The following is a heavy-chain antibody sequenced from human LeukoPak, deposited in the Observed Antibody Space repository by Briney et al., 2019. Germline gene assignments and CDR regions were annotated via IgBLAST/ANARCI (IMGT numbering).Heavy chain of an antibody. V-gene: IGHV3-21*01. J-gene: IGHJ6*02. CDR3: ARDYDSSGYSPMDV. D-gene: IGHD3-22*01. CDR1: GFTFSSYS. CDR2: ISSSSSYI. Sequence: GGSLRLSCAASGFTFSSYSMNWVRQAPGKGLEWVSSISSSSSYIYYADSVKGRFTISRDNAKNSLYLQMNSLRAEDTAVYYCARDYDSSGYSPMDVWGQGTAVTVSS.